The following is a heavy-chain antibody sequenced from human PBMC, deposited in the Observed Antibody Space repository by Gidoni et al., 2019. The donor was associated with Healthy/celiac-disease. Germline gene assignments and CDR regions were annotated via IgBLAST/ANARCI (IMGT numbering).Heavy chain of an antibody. CDR1: GYTVTSYG. V-gene: IGHV1-18*01. Sequence: QVPTVQTGAEVKKPGASVKVSCKAVGYTVTSYGISWVRQAPGLGLEWMGWISAYNGNTNYAQKLQGRVTMTTDTPTSTAYMELRSLRSDDTAVYYCARDSSSWYGIYYYYYYYMDVWGKGTTVTVSS. CDR2: ISAYNGNT. D-gene: IGHD6-13*01. CDR3: ARDSSSWYGIYYYYYYYMDV. J-gene: IGHJ6*03.